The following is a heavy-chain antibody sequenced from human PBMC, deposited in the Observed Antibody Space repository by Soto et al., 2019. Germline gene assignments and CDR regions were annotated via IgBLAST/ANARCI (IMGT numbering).Heavy chain of an antibody. CDR1: GFTFDDYA. J-gene: IGHJ6*03. Sequence: GGSLRLSCAASGFTFDDYAMHWVRQAPGKGLEWVSGISWNSGSIGYADSVKGRFTISRDNAKNSLYLQMNSLRAEDTALYYCAKDARILGQEAQYYYYMDVWGKGTTVTVSS. CDR2: ISWNSGSI. V-gene: IGHV3-9*01. CDR3: AKDARILGQEAQYYYYMDV. D-gene: IGHD3-16*01.